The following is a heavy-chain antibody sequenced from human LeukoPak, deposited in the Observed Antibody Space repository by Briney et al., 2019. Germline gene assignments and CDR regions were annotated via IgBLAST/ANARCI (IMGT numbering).Heavy chain of an antibody. Sequence: GGSLRLSCAASGFTVSSNYMSWVRQAPGKGLEWVSVIYSGGSSYYADSVKGRFTISRDNSKNTLYLQMNSLRAEDTAVYYCARGHCSSTSCYDVWGQGTTVTVSS. V-gene: IGHV3-53*01. D-gene: IGHD2-2*01. J-gene: IGHJ6*02. CDR1: GFTVSSNY. CDR3: ARGHCSSTSCYDV. CDR2: IYSGGSS.